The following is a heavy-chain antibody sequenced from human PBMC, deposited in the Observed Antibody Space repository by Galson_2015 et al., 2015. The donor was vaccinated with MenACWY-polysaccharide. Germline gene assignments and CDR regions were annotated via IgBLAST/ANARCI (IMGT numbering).Heavy chain of an antibody. J-gene: IGHJ5*02. V-gene: IGHV3-48*02. D-gene: IGHD3-3*01. CDR2: ISSGGTI. CDR3: ARVLKGITIFRFDP. Sequence: SLRLSCAASGFTFSSYSMNWVRQAPGKGLEWVSYISSGGTIYYADSVKGRFTISRDNAKNSLYLQMNSLRDDDTAVYYCARVLKGITIFRFDPWGQGILVTVSS. CDR1: GFTFSSYS.